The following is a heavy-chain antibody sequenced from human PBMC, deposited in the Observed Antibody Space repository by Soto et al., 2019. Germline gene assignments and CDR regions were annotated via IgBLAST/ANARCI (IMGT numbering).Heavy chain of an antibody. V-gene: IGHV3-53*01. CDR2: IYSGGST. CDR1: GFTVSSNY. Sequence: GGSLRLSCAASGFTVSSNYMSWVRQAPGPGLEWVSVIYSGGSTYYADSVTGRFTISRDNSKNTLYLQMNSLRAEDTAVYYCARGLPHLAYYDSSGYPNYYYYGMDVWGQGTTVTVSS. CDR3: ARGLPHLAYYDSSGYPNYYYYGMDV. D-gene: IGHD3-22*01. J-gene: IGHJ6*02.